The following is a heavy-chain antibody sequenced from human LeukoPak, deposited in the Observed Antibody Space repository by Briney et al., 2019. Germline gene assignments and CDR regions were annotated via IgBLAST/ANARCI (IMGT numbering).Heavy chain of an antibody. D-gene: IGHD2-21*02. CDR1: GGSISSYY. J-gene: IGHJ3*02. Sequence: PSETLSLTCTVSGGSISSYYWSWIRQPAGKGLEWIGRIYTSGSTNYNPSLKSRVTMSVDTSKNQFSLKLSSVTAADTAVYYCARDGAYCGGDCYSLDAFDIWGQGTMVTVSS. V-gene: IGHV4-4*07. CDR3: ARDGAYCGGDCYSLDAFDI. CDR2: IYTSGST.